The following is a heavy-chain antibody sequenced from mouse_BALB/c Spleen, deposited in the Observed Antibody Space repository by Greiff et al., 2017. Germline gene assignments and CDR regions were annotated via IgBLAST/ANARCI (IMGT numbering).Heavy chain of an antibody. Sequence: QVQLKESGPGLVQPSQSLSITCTVSGFSLTSYGVHWVRQSPGKGLEWLGVIWSGGSTDYNAAFISRLSISKDNSKSQVFFKMNSLQTDDTAMYYCARSPPSTMSPWFAYWGQGTLVTVSA. V-gene: IGHV2-2*01. CDR2: IWSGGST. CDR1: GFSLTSYG. D-gene: IGHD2-1*01. J-gene: IGHJ3*01. CDR3: ARSPPSTMSPWFAY.